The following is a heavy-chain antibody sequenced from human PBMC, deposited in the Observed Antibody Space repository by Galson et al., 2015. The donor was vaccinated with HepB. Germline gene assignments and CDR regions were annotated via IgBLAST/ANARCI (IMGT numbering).Heavy chain of an antibody. CDR3: ARDESLVKINAFDI. J-gene: IGHJ3*02. V-gene: IGHV3-21*01. CDR1: GFTFSSYS. CDR2: ISSSSSYI. Sequence: SLRLSCAASGFTFSSYSMNWVRQAPGKGLEWVSSISSSSSYIYYADSVKGRFTISRDNAKNSLYLQMNSLRAEDTAVYYCARDESLVKINAFDIWGQGTMVTVSS. D-gene: IGHD3-9*01.